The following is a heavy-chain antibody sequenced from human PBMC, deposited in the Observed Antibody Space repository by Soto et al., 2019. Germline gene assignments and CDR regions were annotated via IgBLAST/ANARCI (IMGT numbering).Heavy chain of an antibody. CDR1: GGPISSSNW. CDR3: AREKLYSGYVKNAFDI. J-gene: IGHJ3*02. D-gene: IGHD5-12*01. Sequence: PSDSLSVTSILSGGPISSSNWWSWVRQPPGKGLEWIGEIYHSGSTNYNPSLKSRVTISVDKSKNQFSLKLSSVTAADTAVYYCAREKLYSGYVKNAFDIWGQGTMVT. CDR2: IYHSGST. V-gene: IGHV4-4*02.